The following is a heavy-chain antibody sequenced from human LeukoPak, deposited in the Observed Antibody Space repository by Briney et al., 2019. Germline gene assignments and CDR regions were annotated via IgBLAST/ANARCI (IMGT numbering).Heavy chain of an antibody. V-gene: IGHV3-23*01. CDR1: GFTFSSYG. D-gene: IGHD6-19*01. CDR2: ISGSGGST. CDR3: AKETRQWLVPDY. J-gene: IGHJ4*02. Sequence: GGSLRLSCAASGFTFSSYGMSWVRQAPGKGLEWVSAISGSGGSTYYADSVKGRFTISRDNSKNTLYLQMNSLRAEDTAVYCCAKETRQWLVPDYWGQGTLVTVSS.